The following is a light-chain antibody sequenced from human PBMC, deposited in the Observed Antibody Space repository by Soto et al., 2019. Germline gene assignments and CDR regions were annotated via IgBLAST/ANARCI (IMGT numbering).Light chain of an antibody. CDR2: AAS. V-gene: IGKV1-39*01. Sequence: DIQMSQSPSSLSASVGDRVTITCRASQSITTYLNWYRQKPGKAPKLLIYAASSLQSGVPSRFSGSGSETEFTLSISSLQPEDFATYFCQHIYSAPLTFGGGTKV. CDR1: QSITTY. J-gene: IGKJ4*01. CDR3: QHIYSAPLT.